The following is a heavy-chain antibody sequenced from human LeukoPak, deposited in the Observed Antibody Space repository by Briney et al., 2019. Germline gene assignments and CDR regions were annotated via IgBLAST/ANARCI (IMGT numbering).Heavy chain of an antibody. V-gene: IGHV3-30-3*01. CDR1: GSTFGSYA. J-gene: IGHJ4*02. D-gene: IGHD2-15*01. Sequence: GGSLRLSCAASGSTFGSYAMHWVRQAPGKGLEWVAVISYEGNNKYYADSVKGRFTISRDNSKNTLYLQMNSLRAEDTAVYYCASDRAALVVVPTTLDYWGQGTLVTVSS. CDR3: ASDRAALVVVPTTLDY. CDR2: ISYEGNNK.